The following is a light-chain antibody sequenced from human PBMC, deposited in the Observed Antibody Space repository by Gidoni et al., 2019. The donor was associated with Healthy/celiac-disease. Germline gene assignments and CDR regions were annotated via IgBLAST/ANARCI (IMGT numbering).Light chain of an antibody. CDR2: KAS. V-gene: IGKV1-5*03. CDR1: QSISSW. Sequence: DIKWTQSPSTLSASVGNRVTITCRASQSISSWLAWYQQKPGKAPKLLLYKASSLESRVPSRFSVRASATAFTLTISILQPDDFSTYYCQQYNCYSRTFGQGTKLEI. J-gene: IGKJ2*01. CDR3: QQYNCYSRT.